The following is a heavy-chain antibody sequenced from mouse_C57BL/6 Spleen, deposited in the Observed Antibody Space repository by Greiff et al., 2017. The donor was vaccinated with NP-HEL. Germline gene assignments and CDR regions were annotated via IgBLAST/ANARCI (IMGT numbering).Heavy chain of an antibody. V-gene: IGHV1-9*01. Sequence: QVPLQQSGAELMKPGASVPLSCKATGYTFPGYWIEWVKQRPGHGLEWIGEILPGSGSTNYNEKFKGKATFTADTSSNPAYMQLSSLTTEDSAIYYCARGDQPRAWFAYWGQGTLVSVSA. CDR2: ILPGSGST. D-gene: IGHD6-1*01. J-gene: IGHJ3*01. CDR1: GYTFPGYW. CDR3: ARGDQPRAWFAY.